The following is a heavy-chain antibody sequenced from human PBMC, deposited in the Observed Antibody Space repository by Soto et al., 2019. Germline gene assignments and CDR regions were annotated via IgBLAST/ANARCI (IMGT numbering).Heavy chain of an antibody. CDR2: ISPYSGNT. V-gene: IGHV1-18*01. CDR3: AMVDNYVTPPPQDV. Sequence: QVQLVQSGDEVRKPGSSVKVSCKASGYIFVNYGIAWVRQAPGQGLEWMGWISPYSGNTHYASKVQGRLTMTRETCASTAYMDLGSLTSGDTAVYYCAMVDNYVTPPPQDVWGQGTTVTVSS. D-gene: IGHD3-16*01. CDR1: GYIFVNYG. J-gene: IGHJ6*02.